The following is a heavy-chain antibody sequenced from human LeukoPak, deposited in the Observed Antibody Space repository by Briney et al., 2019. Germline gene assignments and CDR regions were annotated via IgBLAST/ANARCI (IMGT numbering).Heavy chain of an antibody. D-gene: IGHD3-22*01. CDR3: ASLLYYYDSSGYSSATGYQH. Sequence: PSETLSLTCAVSGGSISSSNWWSWVRQPPGKGLEWIGEIYHSGSTNYNPSLKSRVTISVDKSKNQFSLKLSSVTAADTAVYYCASLLYYYDSSGYSSATGYQHWGQGTLVTVSS. J-gene: IGHJ1*01. CDR1: GGSISSSNW. CDR2: IYHSGST. V-gene: IGHV4-4*02.